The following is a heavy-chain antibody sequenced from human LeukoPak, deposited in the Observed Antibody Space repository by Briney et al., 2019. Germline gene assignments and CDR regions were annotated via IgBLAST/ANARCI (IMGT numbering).Heavy chain of an antibody. J-gene: IGHJ4*02. CDR3: ARGGIVVVPAAMTTVTTGTGNYYFDY. Sequence: SETLSLTCTVSGGSISTYYWNWIRQPAGKGLEWIGRIYTSGNTNYNPSLKSRVTISVDTSKNQFSLKLSSVTAADTAVYYCARGGIVVVPAAMTTVTTGTGNYYFDYWGQGTLVTVSS. V-gene: IGHV4-4*07. CDR2: IYTSGNT. D-gene: IGHD2-2*01. CDR1: GGSISTYY.